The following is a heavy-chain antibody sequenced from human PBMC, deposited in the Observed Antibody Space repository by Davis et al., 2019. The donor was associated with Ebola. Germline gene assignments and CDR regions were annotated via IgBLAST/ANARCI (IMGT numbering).Heavy chain of an antibody. CDR3: ARPYSSSAFDY. D-gene: IGHD6-6*01. J-gene: IGHJ4*02. Sequence: PSETLSLTCTVSGGSISSGGYYWSWIRQPAGKGLEWIGRIYTSGGTNYNPSLKSRVTMSVDTSKNQFSLKLSSVTAADTAVYYCARPYSSSAFDYWGQGTLVTVSS. CDR2: IYTSGGT. CDR1: GGSISSGGYY. V-gene: IGHV4-61*02.